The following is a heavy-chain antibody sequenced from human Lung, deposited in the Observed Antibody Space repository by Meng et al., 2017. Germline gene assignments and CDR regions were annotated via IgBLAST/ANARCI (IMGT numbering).Heavy chain of an antibody. CDR1: CGSFSDYS. V-gene: IGHV4-34*01. D-gene: IGHD4-11*01. Sequence: QVELKHCAAGLVKHSETLSLTCVVSCGSFSDYSWGWIRQSPGKGLEWIGEINNTGSTNYNPSLESRATISVDTSQSNLSLKLSSVTAADAAVYYCARGPTTMAHDFDYWGQGTLVTVSS. J-gene: IGHJ4*02. CDR3: ARGPTTMAHDFDY. CDR2: INNTGST.